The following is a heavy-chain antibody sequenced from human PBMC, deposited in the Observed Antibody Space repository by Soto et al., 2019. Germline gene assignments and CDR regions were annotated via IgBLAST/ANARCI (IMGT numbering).Heavy chain of an antibody. CDR2: IYYSGST. Sequence: QVQLQESGPGLVKPSHTLSLNCTVSGGSISSGGYYWSWIRQHPGKGLEWIGYIYYSGSTYYNPSLKSRVTISVDTSKNQCSLKLSSVTAADTAVYYCARVSTTVTPYYFDYWGQGTLVTVSS. V-gene: IGHV4-31*03. CDR1: GGSISSGGYY. CDR3: ARVSTTVTPYYFDY. J-gene: IGHJ4*02. D-gene: IGHD4-17*01.